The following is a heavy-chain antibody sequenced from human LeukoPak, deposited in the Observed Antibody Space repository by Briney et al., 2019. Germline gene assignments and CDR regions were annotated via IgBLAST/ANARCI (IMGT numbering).Heavy chain of an antibody. V-gene: IGHV1-2*02. Sequence: ASVKVSCKASGYTFTGYYFHWVRQAPGQGLEWMGWINPNSGGTNYAQRFQGRVTMTRDTSISTAYMELSRLRSDDTAVYYCARGASFGELLFGEKFDYWGQGTLVTVSS. CDR1: GYTFTGYY. D-gene: IGHD3-10*01. CDR3: ARGASFGELLFGEKFDY. J-gene: IGHJ4*02. CDR2: INPNSGGT.